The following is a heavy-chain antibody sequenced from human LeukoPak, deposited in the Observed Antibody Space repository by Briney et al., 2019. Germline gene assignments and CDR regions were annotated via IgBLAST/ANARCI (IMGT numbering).Heavy chain of an antibody. CDR3: ARGSDDFSSGYSSSN. Sequence: PGASVKVSCKASGYTFTGYYMHWVRQAPGQGLEWMGWINTNSGGTNYAQKFQGRVTMTRDTSISTAYMELSRLRPDDTAVYYCARGSDDFSSGYSSSNWGEGTLLTVSS. CDR2: INTNSGGT. CDR1: GYTFTGYY. J-gene: IGHJ4*02. V-gene: IGHV1-2*02. D-gene: IGHD3-3*01.